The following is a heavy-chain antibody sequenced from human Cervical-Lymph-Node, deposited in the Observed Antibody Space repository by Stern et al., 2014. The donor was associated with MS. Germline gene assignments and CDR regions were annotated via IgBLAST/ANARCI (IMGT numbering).Heavy chain of an antibody. CDR1: GASIRSYS. CDR3: AGGSTVGAPDF. V-gene: IGHV4-59*01. CDR2: IYYSGSS. D-gene: IGHD4-23*01. Sequence: QVQLQESGPGLVKPSETLSLTCTVSGASIRSYSWSWIRQTPGKGLEWIGYIYYSGSSNQNPSLKSRVTISVDTSKNQFSLRLRSVTAVDTAVYYCAGGSTVGAPDFWCQGTLVTVSS. J-gene: IGHJ4*02.